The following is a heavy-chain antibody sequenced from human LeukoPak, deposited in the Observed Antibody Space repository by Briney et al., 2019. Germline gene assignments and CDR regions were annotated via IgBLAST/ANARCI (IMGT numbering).Heavy chain of an antibody. CDR1: GFTFSSYA. Sequence: GGSLRLSCAASGFTFSSYAMSWVRQAPGKGLEWLSSIRGSGGSTYYADSVKGRFTVSRDNSKNTLYLQMNSLRAEDTAVYYCAKANYYDSSGYYCGQGTLVTASS. CDR2: IRGSGGST. V-gene: IGHV3-23*01. D-gene: IGHD3-22*01. J-gene: IGHJ4*02. CDR3: AKANYYDSSGYY.